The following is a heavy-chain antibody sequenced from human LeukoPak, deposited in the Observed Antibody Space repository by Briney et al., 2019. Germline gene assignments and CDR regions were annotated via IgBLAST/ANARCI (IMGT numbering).Heavy chain of an antibody. CDR1: GGSISSYY. CDR3: ARTGSTVTMLYPFDH. V-gene: IGHV4-59*01. J-gene: IGHJ4*02. Sequence: SETLSLTCTVSGGSISSYYWNWIRQPPGKGLEWIGYIYYSGSTNYNPSLKSRVSISVDTSKNQFSLKLSSVTAADTAVYYCARTGSTVTMLYPFDHWGQGTLVTVSS. CDR2: IYYSGST. D-gene: IGHD4-17*01.